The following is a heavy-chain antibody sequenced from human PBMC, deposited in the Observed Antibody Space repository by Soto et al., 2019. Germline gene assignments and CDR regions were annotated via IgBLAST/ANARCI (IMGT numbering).Heavy chain of an antibody. CDR2: IYYSGNT. J-gene: IGHJ5*01. CDR1: GGSISSSSYY. Sequence: SETLSLTCTVSGGSISSSSYYWGWIRQPPGKGLEWIGSIYYSGNTNYNPSLKSRVTISVDTSKNQFSLKLSSVTAADTAVYYCALDHGQLDRPGLFDSWGQGTLVTGSS. V-gene: IGHV4-39*07. D-gene: IGHD6-6*01. CDR3: ALDHGQLDRPGLFDS.